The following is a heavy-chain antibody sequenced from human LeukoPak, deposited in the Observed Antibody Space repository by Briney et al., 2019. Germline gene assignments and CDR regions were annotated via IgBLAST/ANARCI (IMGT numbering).Heavy chain of an antibody. CDR3: ARNSCPSGSCYDNRGYFDY. CDR2: INHGGST. J-gene: IGHJ4*02. Sequence: SETLSLTCAVYGGSLSAYYWTWLRQPPGKGLEWIGEINHGGSTNYNPSLKSRVTISIDTSKNQFSLKLSSVTAADTAVYYCARNSCPSGSCYDNRGYFDYWGQGTLVTVSS. V-gene: IGHV4-34*01. D-gene: IGHD2-15*01. CDR1: GGSLSAYY.